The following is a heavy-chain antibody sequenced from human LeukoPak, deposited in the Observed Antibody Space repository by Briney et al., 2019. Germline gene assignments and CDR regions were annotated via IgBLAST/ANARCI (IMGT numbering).Heavy chain of an antibody. V-gene: IGHV4-59*08. Sequence: SETLSLTCTVSGGSISSYYWTWIRQSPGKGLEWIGYIHYRGTTDYNPSLKSRVTMPVDTSKNRFSLKLHSVTVADTAVYSCASGHFRATYSPPFGYWGQGTLVTVSS. CDR2: IHYRGTT. CDR1: GGSISSYY. CDR3: ASGHFRATYSPPFGY. J-gene: IGHJ4*02. D-gene: IGHD2-15*01.